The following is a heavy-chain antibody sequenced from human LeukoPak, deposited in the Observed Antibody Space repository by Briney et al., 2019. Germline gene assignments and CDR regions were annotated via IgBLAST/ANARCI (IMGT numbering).Heavy chain of an antibody. V-gene: IGHV3-21*01. J-gene: IGHJ4*02. D-gene: IGHD3-3*01. Sequence: GGSLRLSCAASGFTFSSYSMNWVRQAPGKGLEWVSSISSSSSYIYYADSVKGRFTISRDNAKNSLYLQMNSLRAEDTAVYYCARSSLWSGYAIDYWGQGTLVTVSS. CDR2: ISSSSSYI. CDR1: GFTFSSYS. CDR3: ARSSLWSGYAIDY.